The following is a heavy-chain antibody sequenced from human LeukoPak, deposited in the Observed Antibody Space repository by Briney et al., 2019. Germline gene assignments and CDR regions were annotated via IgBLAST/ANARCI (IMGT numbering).Heavy chain of an antibody. J-gene: IGHJ4*02. CDR1: GFSFSSYS. Sequence: GGSLRLSCTASGFSFSSYSMNWVRQAPGKGLEWVAYIAYTNTIHYADSVRGRFAISRDNAKNSLYLQLNSLRAEDTAVYYCARDPHSLDYWGQGTRVTGSS. CDR2: IAYTNTI. CDR3: ARDPHSLDY. V-gene: IGHV3-48*01.